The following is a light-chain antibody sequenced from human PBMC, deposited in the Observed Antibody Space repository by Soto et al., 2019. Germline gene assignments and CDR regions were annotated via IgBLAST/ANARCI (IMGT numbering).Light chain of an antibody. CDR1: QSVSSSY. V-gene: IGKV3-20*01. CDR3: QQYGSSPPT. CDR2: GAS. Sequence: EIVLTQSPGTLSLSPGERATLSCRASQSVSSSYLAWYQQKPGQAPRLLIYGASSRATGIPDRFSGSGSGTDFNITISRLEPEAFAVYYCQQYGSSPPTFGKGTKVEIK. J-gene: IGKJ1*01.